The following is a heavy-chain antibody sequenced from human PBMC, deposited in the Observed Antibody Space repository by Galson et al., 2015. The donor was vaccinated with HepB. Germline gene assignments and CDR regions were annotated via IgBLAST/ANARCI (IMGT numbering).Heavy chain of an antibody. CDR1: GFTFSSYG. J-gene: IGHJ4*02. V-gene: IGHV3-33*06. CDR2: IWYDGSNK. CDR3: AKDWVRNIAVAKDFDY. Sequence: SLRLSCAASGFTFSSYGMHWVRQAPGKGLEWVAVIWYDGSNKYYADSVKGRFTISRDNSKNTLYLQMNSLRAEDTAVYYCAKDWVRNIAVAKDFDYWGQGTLVTVSS. D-gene: IGHD6-19*01.